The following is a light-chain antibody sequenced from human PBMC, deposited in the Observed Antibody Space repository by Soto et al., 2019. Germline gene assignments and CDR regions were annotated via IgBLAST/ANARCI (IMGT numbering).Light chain of an antibody. CDR2: TNN. J-gene: IGLJ3*02. CDR1: ESDIGSNT. V-gene: IGLV1-44*01. Sequence: QSVLTQPPSASGTPGQRVTISCSGGESDIGSNTVYWSQQFPGTAPRLVIYTNNQRPSGVPDRFSGSKSGTSASLVISGLQSEDEADYYCATWDDSLHVCVFGGGTKLTVL. CDR3: ATWDDSLHVCV.